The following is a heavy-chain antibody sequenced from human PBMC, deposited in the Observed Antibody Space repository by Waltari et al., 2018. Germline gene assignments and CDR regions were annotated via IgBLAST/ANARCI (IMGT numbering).Heavy chain of an antibody. CDR2: INHSGST. CDR1: GGSFRGYS. V-gene: IGHV4-34*01. D-gene: IGHD2-2*01. Sequence: QVQLQQRGAGLLTPSATLSLTCAVYGGSFRGYSWSRLRQPPWKGLEWIGEINHSGSTNYNPSLKSRVTISVDTSKNQFSLKLSSVTAADTAVYYCATPFELYCSSTSCPGGGMDVWGQGTTVTVSS. J-gene: IGHJ6*02. CDR3: ATPFELYCSSTSCPGGGMDV.